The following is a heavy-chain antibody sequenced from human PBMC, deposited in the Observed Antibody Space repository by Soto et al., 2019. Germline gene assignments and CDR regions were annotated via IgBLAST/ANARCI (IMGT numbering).Heavy chain of an antibody. CDR1: GFTFNTYS. CDR2: ISSRNSFI. Sequence: GGSLRLSCAASGFTFNTYSMNWVRQAPGKGLEWVSFISSRNSFIYYADSVRGRFTISRDNAKNSVFLQMNSLRVEDTAVYYCARDPAGSTRPYYYGMDVWGQGTTVTVS. D-gene: IGHD2-2*01. V-gene: IGHV3-21*01. J-gene: IGHJ6*02. CDR3: ARDPAGSTRPYYYGMDV.